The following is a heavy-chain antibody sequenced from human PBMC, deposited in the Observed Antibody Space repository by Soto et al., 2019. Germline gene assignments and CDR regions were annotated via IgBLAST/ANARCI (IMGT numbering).Heavy chain of an antibody. D-gene: IGHD3-3*01. CDR1: GFTFSSYG. V-gene: IGHV3-48*02. Sequence: HPGGSLRLSCAASGFTFSSYGMNWVRQAPGKGLEWVSYISSISSTIYYADSVKGRFTISRDNAKNSLYLQMNSLRDEDTAVYYCARVGLSSVFWSGYPSDYYYGMDVWGQGTTVTVSS. CDR2: ISSISSTI. J-gene: IGHJ6*02. CDR3: ARVGLSSVFWSGYPSDYYYGMDV.